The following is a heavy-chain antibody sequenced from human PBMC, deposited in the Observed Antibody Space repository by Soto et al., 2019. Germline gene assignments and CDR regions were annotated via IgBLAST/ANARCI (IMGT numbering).Heavy chain of an antibody. CDR2: IYYSGST. CDR3: ARFNWYFDL. Sequence: VGSDCSYQWSWIRQPPGKGLEWIGYIYYSGSTNYNPSLKSRVTISVDTSKNQFSLKLSSVTAADTAVYYCARFNWYFDLWGRGTLVTVSS. J-gene: IGHJ2*01. V-gene: IGHV4-59*08. CDR1: VGSDCSYQ.